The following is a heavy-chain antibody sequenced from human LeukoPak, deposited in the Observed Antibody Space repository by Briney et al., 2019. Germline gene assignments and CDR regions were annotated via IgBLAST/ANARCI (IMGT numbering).Heavy chain of an antibody. D-gene: IGHD2-2*01. CDR1: GFTFSSYA. V-gene: IGHV3-23*01. J-gene: IGHJ4*02. CDR2: ISGSGGST. Sequence: GGSPRLSCAASGFTFSSYAMSWVRQAPGKGLEWVSAISGSGGSTYYADSVKGRFTISRDNSKNTLYLQMNSLRAEDTAVYYCAKPRLGYCSSTSCHGSGFDYWGQGTLVTVSS. CDR3: AKPRLGYCSSTSCHGSGFDY.